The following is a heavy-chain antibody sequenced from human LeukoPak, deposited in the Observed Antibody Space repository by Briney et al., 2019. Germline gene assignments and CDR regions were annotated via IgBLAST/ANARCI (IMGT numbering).Heavy chain of an antibody. D-gene: IGHD6-13*01. CDR1: GFTFSSHE. V-gene: IGHV3-48*03. CDR3: GRAYRSSWYIEY. J-gene: IGHJ4*02. CDR2: ISSSGSTI. Sequence: GGSLRLSCAASGFTFSSHEMNWVRQAPGKGLEWVSYISSSGSTIYYADSVKGRFTISRDNAKNSLFLQMDRLRAEDTALYYCGRAYRSSWYIEYWGQGALVTVS.